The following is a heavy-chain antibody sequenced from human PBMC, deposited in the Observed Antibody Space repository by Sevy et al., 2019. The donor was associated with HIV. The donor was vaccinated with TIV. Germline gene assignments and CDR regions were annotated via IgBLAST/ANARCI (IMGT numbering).Heavy chain of an antibody. CDR1: GFTFSSYW. Sequence: GGSLRLSCAASGFTFSSYWMSWVRQAPGKGLEWVANIKQDGSEKYYVDSVKGRFTISRDNAKNSLYLQMNSLRAEDTAVYYCALRRDIWTGYQNWFDPWGQGTLVTVSS. CDR3: ALRRDIWTGYQNWFDP. V-gene: IGHV3-7*01. D-gene: IGHD3-9*01. J-gene: IGHJ5*02. CDR2: IKQDGSEK.